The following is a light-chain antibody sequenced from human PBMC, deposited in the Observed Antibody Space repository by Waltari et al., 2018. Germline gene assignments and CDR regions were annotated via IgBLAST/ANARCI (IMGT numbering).Light chain of an antibody. V-gene: IGLV7-46*01. Sequence: QAVVTQEPAMTVSPGGTVTLTCGSSTGAVTSGHHPSWVQQKPGQAPRTLIYETSNKHSWTPDRFSGSLLGDKAALTLSSAQPEDEADYYCMVSNVGAQWKFGGGTKLTV. CDR2: ETS. CDR1: TGAVTSGHH. J-gene: IGLJ3*02. CDR3: MVSNVGAQWK.